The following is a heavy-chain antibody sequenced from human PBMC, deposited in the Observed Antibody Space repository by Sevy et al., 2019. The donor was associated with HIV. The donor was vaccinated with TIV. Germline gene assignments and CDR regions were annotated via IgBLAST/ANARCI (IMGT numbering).Heavy chain of an antibody. CDR2: ISWNSGSI. V-gene: IGHV3-9*01. CDR3: AKHRIDIGPGSYFDY. J-gene: IGHJ4*02. Sequence: GGSLRLSCAASEFIFDDYAMHWVRQAPGKGLEWVSGISWNSGSIAYADSVKGRFTISRDNGKNSLYLQMNSLRAEDTALYYCAKHRIDIGPGSYFDYWGQGTLVTVSS. CDR1: EFIFDDYA. D-gene: IGHD3-9*01.